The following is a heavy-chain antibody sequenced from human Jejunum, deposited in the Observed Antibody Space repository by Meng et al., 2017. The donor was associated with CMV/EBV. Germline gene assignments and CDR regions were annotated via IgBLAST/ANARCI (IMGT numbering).Heavy chain of an antibody. CDR2: IYWDDDK. D-gene: IGHD4-17*01. J-gene: IGHJ4*02. CDR1: GFSLTTNGVG. CDR3: AHRHRLRDFDY. V-gene: IGHV2-5*02. Sequence: QVALEEPGPTLVKPTQTLTLPCTFSGFSLTTNGVGVGWNRQPPGKALEWLAVIYWDDDKRYSPSLKNRLTITKDTSKNQVVLTLTNIDPVDTATYYCAHRHRLRDFDYWGQGTLVTVSS.